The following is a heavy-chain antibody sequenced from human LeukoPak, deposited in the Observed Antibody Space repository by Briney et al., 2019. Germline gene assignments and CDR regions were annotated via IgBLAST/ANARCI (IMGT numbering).Heavy chain of an antibody. V-gene: IGHV3-11*04. D-gene: IGHD2-21*02. CDR3: ARDRADVVVTAIHGWFDP. J-gene: IGHJ5*02. Sequence: GGSLRLSCAASGFTFSDYYMSWIRQAPGKGLEWVSYISSSGSTIYYADSVKGRFTISRDNAKNSLYLQMNSLRAEDTAVYYCARDRADVVVTAIHGWFDPWGQGTLVTVSS. CDR2: ISSSGSTI. CDR1: GFTFSDYY.